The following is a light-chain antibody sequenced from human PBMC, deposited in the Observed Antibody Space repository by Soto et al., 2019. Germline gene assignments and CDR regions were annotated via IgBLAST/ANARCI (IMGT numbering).Light chain of an antibody. CDR1: QSVSSN. CDR2: DGS. V-gene: IGKV3-15*01. Sequence: EIVMTQSPATLSVSPGGRATLSCRASQSVSSNLAWYQQKPGQAPRLLIYDGSTRATGIPVRFSGSGSGTAFTLTISRLQSEDFAGYYCQQYNNWSPWTFGQGTKVAIK. CDR3: QQYNNWSPWT. J-gene: IGKJ1*01.